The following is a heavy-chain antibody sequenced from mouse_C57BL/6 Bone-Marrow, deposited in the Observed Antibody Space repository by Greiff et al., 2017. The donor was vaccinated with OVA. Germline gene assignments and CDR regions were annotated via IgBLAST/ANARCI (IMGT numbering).Heavy chain of an antibody. D-gene: IGHD1-1*01. CDR2: INPSSGYT. CDR1: GYTFTSYW. J-gene: IGHJ1*03. V-gene: IGHV1-7*01. Sequence: VQLQQSGAELAKPGASVKLSCKASGYTFTSYWMHWVKQRPGQGLEWIGYINPSSGYTKYNQKFKDKATLTADKSSSTAYMQLSSLTYEDSAVYYCARSLYYYGSSYWYFDVWAQGPRSPSPQ. CDR3: ARSLYYYGSSYWYFDV.